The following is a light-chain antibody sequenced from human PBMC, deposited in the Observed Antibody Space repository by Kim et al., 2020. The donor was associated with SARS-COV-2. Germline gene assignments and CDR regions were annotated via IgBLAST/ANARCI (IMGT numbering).Light chain of an antibody. Sequence: PGERATLSCRASQSLGTSYLAWYQQKPGQAPRLLMYKTSTRATGIPDRFSGSGSGTDFTLTIRRVEPEDFAVYYCHQYGASSYTFGQGTKLEI. CDR1: QSLGTSY. V-gene: IGKV3-20*01. CDR2: KTS. CDR3: HQYGASSYT. J-gene: IGKJ2*01.